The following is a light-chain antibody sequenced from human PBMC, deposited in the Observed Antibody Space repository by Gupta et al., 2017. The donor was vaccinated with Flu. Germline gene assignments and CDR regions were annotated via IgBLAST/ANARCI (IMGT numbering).Light chain of an antibody. J-gene: IGLJ3*02. CDR3: FLSYSGTWV. Sequence: QTVVTQEPSLPVSPRGTVTLPCGSRTGPVTSGHYPYWLQQKPGQAPRTLIYDTDKKWSWTPARFSGYLLGDKAVMTLSGAQPEDDADYYCFLSYSGTWVFGGGTRLTVL. V-gene: IGLV7-46*01. CDR2: DTD. CDR1: TGPVTSGHY.